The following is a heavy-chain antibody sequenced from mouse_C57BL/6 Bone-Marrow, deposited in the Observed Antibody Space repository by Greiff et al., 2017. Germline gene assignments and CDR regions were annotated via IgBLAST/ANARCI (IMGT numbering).Heavy chain of an antibody. J-gene: IGHJ3*01. CDR2: IDPSDSYT. V-gene: IGHV1-50*01. CDR3: ARGGKVDERGLAY. Sequence: VQLQQPGAELVKPGASVKLSCTASGYTFTSYCMQWVKPRPGQGLELVGEIDPSDSYTNSNQTFKGKATCTVDTSASTDYMQLSSLTSEDSAVYYGARGGKVDERGLAYWGQGTLVTVSA. D-gene: IGHD1-3*01. CDR1: GYTFTSYC.